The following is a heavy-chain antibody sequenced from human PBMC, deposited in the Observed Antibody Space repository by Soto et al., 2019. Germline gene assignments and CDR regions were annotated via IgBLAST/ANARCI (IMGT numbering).Heavy chain of an antibody. Sequence: GASVKVSCKASGYTFTSYGISWVRQAPGQGLEWVGWISAYNGNTNYAQKLQGRVTMTTDTSTSTAYMELRSLRSDDTAVYYCARAHNYDFWSGSNWFDPWGQGTLVTVSS. CDR2: ISAYNGNT. D-gene: IGHD3-3*01. V-gene: IGHV1-18*01. CDR1: GYTFTSYG. CDR3: ARAHNYDFWSGSNWFDP. J-gene: IGHJ5*02.